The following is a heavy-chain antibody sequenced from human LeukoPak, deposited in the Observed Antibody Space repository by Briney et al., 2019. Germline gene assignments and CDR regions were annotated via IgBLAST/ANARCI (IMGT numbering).Heavy chain of an antibody. CDR3: ARDPVTPYYDILTGYSNYYGMDV. CDR2: IWYDGSNK. Sequence: GGSLRLSCAASGFTFSSYAMHWVRQAPGKGLEWVAVIWYDGSNKYYADSVKGRFTISRDNSKNTLYLQMNSLRAEDTAVYYCARDPVTPYYDILTGYSNYYGMDVWGKGTTVTVSS. CDR1: GFTFSSYA. J-gene: IGHJ6*04. D-gene: IGHD3-9*01. V-gene: IGHV3-33*08.